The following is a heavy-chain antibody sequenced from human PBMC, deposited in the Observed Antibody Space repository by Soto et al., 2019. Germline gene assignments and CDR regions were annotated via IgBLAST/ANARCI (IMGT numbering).Heavy chain of an antibody. J-gene: IGHJ4*02. Sequence: EVQLLESGGYLVQPGGSLRLSCAASGFTFSSYAMSWVRQAPGKGLEWVSTISGSGSSTNYVDSVKGRFTISRDNSKNTLYLQMNSLRTEDTAVYYCAKDEAMYYFDYWGQGTQVTVS. CDR1: GFTFSSYA. V-gene: IGHV3-23*01. CDR2: ISGSGSST. CDR3: AKDEAMYYFDY.